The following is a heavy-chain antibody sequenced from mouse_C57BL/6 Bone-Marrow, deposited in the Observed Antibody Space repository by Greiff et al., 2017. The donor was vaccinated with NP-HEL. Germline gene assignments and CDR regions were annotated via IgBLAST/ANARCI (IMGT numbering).Heavy chain of an antibody. J-gene: IGHJ2*01. CDR3: ARLLWGLSGYFDY. CDR1: GYTFTDYY. Sequence: QVQLQQSGAELVRPGASVKLSCKASGYTFTDYYINWVKQRPGQGLEWIARIYPGSGNTYYNEKFKGKATLTAEKSSSTAYMQLSSLTSEDSAVYFCARLLWGLSGYFDYWGQGTTLTVSS. CDR2: IYPGSGNT. V-gene: IGHV1-76*01. D-gene: IGHD2-1*01.